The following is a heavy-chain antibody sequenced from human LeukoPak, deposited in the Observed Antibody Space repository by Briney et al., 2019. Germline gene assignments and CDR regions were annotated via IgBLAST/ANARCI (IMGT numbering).Heavy chain of an antibody. CDR2: ISWNSGSI. D-gene: IGHD3/OR15-3a*01. J-gene: IGHJ6*02. V-gene: IGHV3-9*01. Sequence: PGGSLRLSCAASGFTFDDYAMHWVRQAPGKGLEWVSGISWNSGSIGYADSVKGRFTISRGNAKNSLYLQMNSLRAEDTALYYCAKATNGLDYYYYGMDVWGQGTAVTVSS. CDR1: GFTFDDYA. CDR3: AKATNGLDYYYYGMDV.